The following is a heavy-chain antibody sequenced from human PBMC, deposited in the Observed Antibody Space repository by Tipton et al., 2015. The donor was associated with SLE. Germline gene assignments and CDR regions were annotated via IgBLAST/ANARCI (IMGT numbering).Heavy chain of an antibody. CDR3: ARECIFGVAL. D-gene: IGHD3-3*01. CDR2: INHRGNT. Sequence: TLSLTCAVYGGSFSGNYWIWIRQPPGRGLEWIGEINHRGNTNYNPSLKSRVTISVDTSKNQFSLNLNSLTAADTAVYYCARECIFGVALWGQGTLVTVSS. J-gene: IGHJ4*02. V-gene: IGHV4-34*01. CDR1: GGSFSGNY.